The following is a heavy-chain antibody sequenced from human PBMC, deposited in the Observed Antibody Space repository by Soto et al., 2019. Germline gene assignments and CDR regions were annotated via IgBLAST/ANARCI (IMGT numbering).Heavy chain of an antibody. Sequence: GESLKISCKGSEYRFSSYWIGWVRQMPGKGLEWMGMIYPGDSDTRYSPSFQGQVTISVDKSISTAYLQWSSLKASDTAMYYWARLSGGSGSDMDVGGQGTTVTVS. CDR1: EYRFSSYW. V-gene: IGHV5-51*01. J-gene: IGHJ6*02. D-gene: IGHD3-10*01. CDR3: ARLSGGSGSDMDV. CDR2: IYPGDSDT.